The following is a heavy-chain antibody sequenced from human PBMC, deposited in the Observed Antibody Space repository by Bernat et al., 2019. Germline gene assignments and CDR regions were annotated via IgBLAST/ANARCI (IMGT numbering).Heavy chain of an antibody. D-gene: IGHD6-19*01. V-gene: IGHV3-9*01. CDR2: ISWNSGSI. CDR3: AKDAGGAGTRSSWLFDY. J-gene: IGHJ4*02. CDR1: GFTFDDYA. Sequence: EVQLVESGGGLVQPGRSLRLSCAASGFTFDDYAMHWVRQAPGKGLEWVSGISWNSGSIGYADSVKGRFTISRDNAKNSLYLQMNSLRAEDTALYYCAKDAGGAGTRSSWLFDYWGQGTLVTVSS.